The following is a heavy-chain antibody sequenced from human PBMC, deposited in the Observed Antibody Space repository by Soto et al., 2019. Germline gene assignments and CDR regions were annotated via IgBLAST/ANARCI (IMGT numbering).Heavy chain of an antibody. J-gene: IGHJ4*02. CDR2: VFHSGST. CDR1: SGSISSSNW. V-gene: IGHV4-4*02. D-gene: IGHD6-13*01. Sequence: QVQLQESGPGLVKPSGTLSLTCAVSSGSISSSNWWCWVRQPPGKGLEWIGEVFHSGSTNYNPSRKSRVTISVDKSKNQFSLNLSSVTAADTAVYYCARVRYSSSYFDYWGQGTLVTVSS. CDR3: ARVRYSSSYFDY.